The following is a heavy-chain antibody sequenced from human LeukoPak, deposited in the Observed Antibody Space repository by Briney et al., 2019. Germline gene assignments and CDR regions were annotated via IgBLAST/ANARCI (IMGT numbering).Heavy chain of an antibody. D-gene: IGHD1-1*01. CDR2: IIPIFGTA. V-gene: IGHV1-69*13. CDR3: ATRRWPQTQNDY. CDR1: GGTFSSYA. J-gene: IGHJ4*02. Sequence: GASVKVSCKASGGTFSSYAISWVRQAPGQGLEWMGGIIPIFGTANYAQKFQGRVTITADESTSTAYMELSSLRSEDTAVYYCATRRWPQTQNDYWGQGTLVTVSS.